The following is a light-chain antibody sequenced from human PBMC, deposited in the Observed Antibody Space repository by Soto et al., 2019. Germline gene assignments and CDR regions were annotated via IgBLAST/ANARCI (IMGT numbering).Light chain of an antibody. Sequence: DIQMTQSPSTLSASVEDRVTITCRASQSISSWLAWYQQKPGKAPTLMLYDAYSLESGVPSRFSGSGSGTELYLSISSLQPDDYASYFCQPYNSYPWTFGQGTTVEIK. CDR2: DAY. CDR1: QSISSW. J-gene: IGKJ1*01. V-gene: IGKV1-5*01. CDR3: QPYNSYPWT.